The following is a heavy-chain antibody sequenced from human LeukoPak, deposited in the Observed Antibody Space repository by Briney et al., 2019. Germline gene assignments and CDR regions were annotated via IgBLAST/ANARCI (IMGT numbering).Heavy chain of an antibody. V-gene: IGHV3-23*01. J-gene: IGHJ5*02. CDR2: ISSSGGTT. CDR3: AKRGSYSSSWYKGWFDP. D-gene: IGHD6-13*01. Sequence: PGGSLRLSCAASGFTFSSYAMSWVRQAPGKGPEWVSGISSSGGTTYYSDSVKGRFTISRDNSKNTLYLQMNSLRAEDTAVYYCAKRGSYSSSWYKGWFDPWGQGTLVTVSS. CDR1: GFTFSSYA.